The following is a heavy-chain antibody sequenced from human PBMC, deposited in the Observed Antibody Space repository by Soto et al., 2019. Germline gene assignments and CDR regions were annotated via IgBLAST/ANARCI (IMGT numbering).Heavy chain of an antibody. CDR3: AREFTALDY. Sequence: QVQLQESGPGLVKPSQTLSLTCTVSDGSISSGGYYGSWIRQHPRKGLEWIGYIYYSGSTYYNPSLKSRVTISVDTSKNQFSLKLSSVTAEDTAVYYCAREFTALDYWGQGTLVTVSS. D-gene: IGHD5-18*01. CDR1: DGSISSGGYY. J-gene: IGHJ4*02. V-gene: IGHV4-31*03. CDR2: IYYSGST.